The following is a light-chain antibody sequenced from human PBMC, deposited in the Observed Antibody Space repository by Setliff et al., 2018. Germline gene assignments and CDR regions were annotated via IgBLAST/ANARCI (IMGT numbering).Light chain of an antibody. J-gene: IGLJ1*01. CDR1: SSDVGSYDF. Sequence: QSALTQPASVSGSPGQSITISCSGTSSDVGSYDFVSWYQQHPGKAPKLIIYAVSDRPSGVSHRLSGSKSGNTAYLTISGLRTEDEADYYCNAYSADTTYVFGSGTKVTVL. CDR2: AVS. CDR3: NAYSADTTYV. V-gene: IGLV2-14*03.